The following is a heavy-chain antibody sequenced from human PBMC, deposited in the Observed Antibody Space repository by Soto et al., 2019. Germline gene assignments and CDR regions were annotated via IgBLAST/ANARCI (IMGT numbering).Heavy chain of an antibody. Sequence: QVQLQESGPGLVKPSETLSLTCTVSGVSITSYYWSWIRQPPGKGLEWIGHISYSGGTNYKPSLKSRVAISLDTSNNQFSLKLSSVTAADTAVYYCARVSWGTGYDWGQGILVTVSS. D-gene: IGHD2-2*01. CDR1: GVSITSYY. V-gene: IGHV4-59*01. CDR2: ISYSGGT. CDR3: ARVSWGTGYD. J-gene: IGHJ4*02.